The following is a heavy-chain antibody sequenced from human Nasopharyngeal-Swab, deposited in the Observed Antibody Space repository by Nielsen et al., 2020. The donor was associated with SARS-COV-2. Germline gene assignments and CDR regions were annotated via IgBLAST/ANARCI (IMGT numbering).Heavy chain of an antibody. Sequence: GESLKISCAASGFTFSSYSMNWVRPAPGKGLEWVSSISSSSSYIYYAASVKGRFTISRDNAKNSLYLQMNSLRAEDTALYYCARDRITIFGVEKPFDYWGQGTLVTVSS. CDR2: ISSSSSYI. D-gene: IGHD3-3*01. J-gene: IGHJ4*02. V-gene: IGHV3-21*01. CDR3: ARDRITIFGVEKPFDY. CDR1: GFTFSSYS.